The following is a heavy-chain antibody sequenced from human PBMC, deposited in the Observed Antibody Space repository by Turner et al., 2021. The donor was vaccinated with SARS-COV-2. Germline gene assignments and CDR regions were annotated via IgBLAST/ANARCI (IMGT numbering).Heavy chain of an antibody. V-gene: IGHV3-7*03. Sequence: VQLVESGGGLVQPGGSVRPSCAASVFTFSSYWMSWVRQAPVKGLEWVANINQDGSEKYVDSVKVRFTISRDNAKNSLYLQMNSLRAEDTAVYYCAILHTSSWYFDYWGQGTLVTVSS. CDR1: VFTFSSYW. CDR2: INQDGSEK. CDR3: AILHTSSWYFDY. D-gene: IGHD6-13*01. J-gene: IGHJ4*02.